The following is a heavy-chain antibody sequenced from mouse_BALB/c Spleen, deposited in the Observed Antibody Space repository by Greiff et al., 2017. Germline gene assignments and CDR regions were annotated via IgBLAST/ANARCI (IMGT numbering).Heavy chain of an antibody. J-gene: IGHJ1*01. Sequence: VQLQQSGTVLARPGASVKMSCKASGYTFTSYWMHWVKQRPGQGLEWIGAIYPGNSDTSYNQKFKGKAKLTAVTSTSTAYMELSSLTNEDSAVYYCTRDRLRLRYFDVWGAGTTVTVSS. D-gene: IGHD1-2*01. CDR2: IYPGNSDT. CDR3: TRDRLRLRYFDV. V-gene: IGHV1-5*01. CDR1: GYTFTSYW.